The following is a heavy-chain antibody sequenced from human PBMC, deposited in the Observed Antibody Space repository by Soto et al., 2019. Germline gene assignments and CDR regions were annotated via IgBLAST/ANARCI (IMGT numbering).Heavy chain of an antibody. J-gene: IGHJ4*02. D-gene: IGHD3-10*01. Sequence: GGSLRLSCAASGFTFSSYSMNWVRQAPGKGLEWVSYISSSSSTIYYADSVKGRFTISRDNAKNSLYLQMNSLRDEDTAEYYCARDFRPTMVRGVIMPHFDYWGQGTLVTVSS. CDR3: ARDFRPTMVRGVIMPHFDY. CDR1: GFTFSSYS. CDR2: ISSSSSTI. V-gene: IGHV3-48*02.